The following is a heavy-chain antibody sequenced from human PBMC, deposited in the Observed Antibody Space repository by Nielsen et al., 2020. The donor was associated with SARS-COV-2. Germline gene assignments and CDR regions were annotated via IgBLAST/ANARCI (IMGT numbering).Heavy chain of an antibody. CDR2: IIPIFGTA. Sequence: SVKVSCKASGYTFTGYYMHWVRQAPGQGLEWMGGIIPIFGTANYTQKFQGRVTITADESTSTAYMELSRLRSDDTAVYYCASVQWRSWGQGTLVTVSS. CDR1: GYTFTGYY. CDR3: ASVQWRS. D-gene: IGHD6-19*01. J-gene: IGHJ4*02. V-gene: IGHV1-69*13.